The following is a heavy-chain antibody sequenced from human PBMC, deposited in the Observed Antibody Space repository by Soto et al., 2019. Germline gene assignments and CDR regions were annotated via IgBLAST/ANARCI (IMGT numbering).Heavy chain of an antibody. J-gene: IGHJ6*02. Sequence: QVQLVQSGAEVKKPGSSVKVSCKASGGTFSSYAISWVRQAPGQGLEWMGGIIPIFGTANYAQKFQGRVTITADEYTSTAYMELSRLRSEDTAVYYCARAGSSYDILTGYYLYGMDVWGQGTTVTVSS. CDR1: GGTFSSYA. CDR3: ARAGSSYDILTGYYLYGMDV. D-gene: IGHD3-9*01. V-gene: IGHV1-69*01. CDR2: IIPIFGTA.